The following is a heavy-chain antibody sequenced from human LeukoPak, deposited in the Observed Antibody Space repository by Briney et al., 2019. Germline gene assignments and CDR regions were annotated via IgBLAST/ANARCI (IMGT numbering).Heavy chain of an antibody. J-gene: IGHJ6*02. V-gene: IGHV3-21*01. CDR1: GFTFSSYS. Sequence: GGSLRLSCAASGFTFSSYSMNWVRQAPGKGLEWVSSISSSSSYIYYADSVKGRFAISRDNAKNSLYLQMNSLRAEDTAVYYCARGAVKGHMDVWGQGTTVTVSS. D-gene: IGHD4-17*01. CDR2: ISSSSSYI. CDR3: ARGAVKGHMDV.